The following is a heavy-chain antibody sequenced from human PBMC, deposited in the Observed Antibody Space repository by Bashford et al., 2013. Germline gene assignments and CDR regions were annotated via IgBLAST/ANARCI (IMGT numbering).Heavy chain of an antibody. J-gene: IGHJ4*02. V-gene: IGHV5-51*01. Sequence: WVRQMPGKGLEWMGIIYPGDSDTRYSPSFQGQVTISADKSISTAYLQWSSLKASDTAMYYCARQGSSWSPFDYWGQGTLVTVSS. CDR2: IYPGDSDT. CDR3: ARQGSSWSPFDY. D-gene: IGHD6-13*01.